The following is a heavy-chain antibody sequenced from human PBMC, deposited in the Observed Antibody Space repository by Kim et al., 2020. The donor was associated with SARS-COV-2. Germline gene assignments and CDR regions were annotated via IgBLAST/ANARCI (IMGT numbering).Heavy chain of an antibody. CDR2: IWYDGSNK. Sequence: GGSLRLSCAASGFTFSSYAMHWVRQAPGKGLEWVAVIWYDGSNKYYADSVKGRFTISRDNSKNTLYLQMNSLRAEDTAVYYCAKGGSSSRSYYFDYWGQGTLVTVSS. J-gene: IGHJ4*02. CDR1: GFTFSSYA. CDR3: AKGGSSSRSYYFDY. D-gene: IGHD6-6*01. V-gene: IGHV3-33*06.